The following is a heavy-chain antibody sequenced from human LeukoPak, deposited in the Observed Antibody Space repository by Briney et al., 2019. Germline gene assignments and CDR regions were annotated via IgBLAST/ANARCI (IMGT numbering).Heavy chain of an antibody. CDR2: TNLHGTTV. CDR3: ASAYTYVRLGDH. D-gene: IGHD3-16*01. Sequence: PGGSLRLSCVVSGLDFSNYCMHWLRQAPGKGLVWVARTNLHGTTVDYADSVKGRFTISRDNVKNTLFLQMNSLRAEDTAVYYCASAYTYVRLGDHWGQGTLVTVSS. V-gene: IGHV3-74*01. J-gene: IGHJ4*02. CDR1: GLDFSNYC.